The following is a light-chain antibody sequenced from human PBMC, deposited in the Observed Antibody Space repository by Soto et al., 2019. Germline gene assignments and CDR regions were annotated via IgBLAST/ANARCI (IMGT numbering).Light chain of an antibody. CDR2: DTS. V-gene: IGKV3-15*01. J-gene: IGKJ1*01. CDR1: QSLTTY. Sequence: EIVLTQSPATLSLSPGERATLSCRASQSLTTYLAWYQQKPDQAPRLLIYDTSARATGVPTRFSGSRSGPEFTLTINSLQSEDFAVYYCQQYNNWPWTFGQGTKVDIK. CDR3: QQYNNWPWT.